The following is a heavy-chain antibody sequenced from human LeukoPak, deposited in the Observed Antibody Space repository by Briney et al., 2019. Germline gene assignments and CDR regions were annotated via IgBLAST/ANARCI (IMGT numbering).Heavy chain of an antibody. J-gene: IGHJ3*02. D-gene: IGHD3-22*01. V-gene: IGHV4-59*01. CDR1: GGSISNYF. CDR3: ARVWGVTDFYDSRGAFDI. CDR2: IYYSGST. Sequence: PSETLSLTCTVSGGSISNYFWSWIRQPPGKGLEWIGYIYYSGSTNYNPSLKSRVSISVDTSKNQFSLKLNSVTAADTAVYYCARVWGVTDFYDSRGAFDIWGQGTMVTVSS.